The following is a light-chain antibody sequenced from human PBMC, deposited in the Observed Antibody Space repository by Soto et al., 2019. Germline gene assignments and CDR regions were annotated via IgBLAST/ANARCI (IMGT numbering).Light chain of an antibody. V-gene: IGLV1-51*01. CDR1: SSNIGVNY. CDR2: DNG. J-gene: IGLJ1*01. Sequence: QSALTQPPSVSAAPGQKVTISCSGRSSNIGVNYVSWYQHLPGTAPKLVIYDNGKRPSGIPDRFSGSKADTSATLGITGLQTGDEADYYCATWDSGLVTYVFGTGTKLTVL. CDR3: ATWDSGLVTYV.